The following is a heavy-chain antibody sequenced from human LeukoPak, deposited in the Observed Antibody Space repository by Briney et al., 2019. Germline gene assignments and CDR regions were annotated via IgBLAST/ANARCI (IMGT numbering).Heavy chain of an antibody. J-gene: IGHJ1*01. CDR2: IKRDGREK. Sequence: GGSLRLSCVASGFTFSNHWMNWVRQAPGKGLEWVANIKRDGREKYYVDSVKGRFTISRDNAKNSLYLQMNSLRAEDSAVYYCVKLSEHWGQGTLVTVSS. D-gene: IGHD1-26*01. V-gene: IGHV3-7*01. CDR1: GFTFSNHW. CDR3: VKLSEH.